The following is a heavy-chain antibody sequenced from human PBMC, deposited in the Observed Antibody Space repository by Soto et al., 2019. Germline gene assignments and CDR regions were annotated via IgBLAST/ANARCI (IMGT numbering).Heavy chain of an antibody. CDR3: ARATRLGVVDATPSWFDP. D-gene: IGHD2-15*01. J-gene: IGHJ5*02. CDR1: GGTFSSYA. Sequence: QVQLVQSGAEVKKPGSSVKVSCKASGGTFSSYAISWVRQAPGQGLEWMGGIIPIFGTANYAQKFQGRVTITADESTSTAYMERSSLRSEDTAVYYCARATRLGVVDATPSWFDPWGQGSLVTFSS. CDR2: IIPIFGTA. V-gene: IGHV1-69*01.